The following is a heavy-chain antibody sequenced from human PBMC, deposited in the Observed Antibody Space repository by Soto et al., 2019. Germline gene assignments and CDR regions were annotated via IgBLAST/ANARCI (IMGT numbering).Heavy chain of an antibody. CDR3: AHGPKPRAFPFDY. CDR1: GGSISSGVYY. J-gene: IGHJ4*02. V-gene: IGHV2-5*08. Sequence: TLSLTCTVSGGSISSGVYYWNWIRQPPGKALEWLALIYWDDDKRYSPSLKSRLTITKDTSKNQVVLTMTNMDPVDTATYYCAHGPKPRAFPFDYWGQGTLVTVSS. CDR2: IYWDDDK.